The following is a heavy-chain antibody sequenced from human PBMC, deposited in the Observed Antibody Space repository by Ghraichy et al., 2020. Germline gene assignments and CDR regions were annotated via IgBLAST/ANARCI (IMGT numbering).Heavy chain of an antibody. CDR2: IYIDESSA. CDR3: ASSAVTSYYGTALDY. D-gene: IGHD1-26*01. CDR1: GFTFTDYW. Sequence: GGSLRLSCAASGFTFTDYWMHWVRQAPGKGLVWVSRIYIDESSATYADSVKGRFTISRDNAKNTLFLQMNSLRVDDTAIYYCASSAVTSYYGTALDYWGQGHLVNVSS. J-gene: IGHJ4*02. V-gene: IGHV3-74*01.